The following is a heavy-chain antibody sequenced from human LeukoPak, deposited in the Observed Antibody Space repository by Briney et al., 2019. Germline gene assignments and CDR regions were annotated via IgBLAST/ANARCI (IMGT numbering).Heavy chain of an antibody. CDR2: MNPNSGNT. CDR3: ARGRGGRFWSGYYCY. J-gene: IGHJ4*02. D-gene: IGHD3-3*01. CDR1: GGTFSSYA. V-gene: IGHV1-8*02. Sequence: ASVKVSCKASGGTFSSYAISWVRQATGQGLEWMGWMNPNSGNTGYAQKFQGRVTMTRNTSISTAYMELSSLRSEDTAVYYCARGRGGRFWSGYYCYWGQGTLVTVSS.